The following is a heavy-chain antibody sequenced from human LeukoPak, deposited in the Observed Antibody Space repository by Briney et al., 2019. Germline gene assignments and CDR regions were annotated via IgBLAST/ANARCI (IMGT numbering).Heavy chain of an antibody. CDR3: AAAPIEMQQRGFDY. CDR2: IVVASGNT. J-gene: IGHJ4*02. CDR1: GFTFSNSA. V-gene: IGHV1-58*02. Sequence: SVKVSCKASGFTFSNSAMQWVRQARGRRLEWIGWIVVASGNTKYAQKFLERVTITRDMSTSTAYMELSSLRPEDTAVYYCAAAPIEMQQRGFDYWGQGSLVTVSS. D-gene: IGHD5-24*01.